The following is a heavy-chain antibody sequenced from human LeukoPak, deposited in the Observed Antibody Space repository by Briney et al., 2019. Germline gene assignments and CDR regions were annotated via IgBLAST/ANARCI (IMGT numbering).Heavy chain of an antibody. CDR3: AREVAVAGHFDY. V-gene: IGHV1-69*05. CDR1: GGTFGSYA. CDR2: IIPIFGTA. J-gene: IGHJ4*02. D-gene: IGHD6-19*01. Sequence: SVKVSCKASGGTFGSYAISWVRQAPGQGLEWMGGIIPIFGTANYAQKFQGRVTITTDESTSTAYMELSSLRSEDTAVYYCAREVAVAGHFDYRGQGTLVTVSS.